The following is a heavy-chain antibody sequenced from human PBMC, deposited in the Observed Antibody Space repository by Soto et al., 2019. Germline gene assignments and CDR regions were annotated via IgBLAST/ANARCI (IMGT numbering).Heavy chain of an antibody. CDR3: ARASCSCGSCYSEACGLDY. CDR1: NFSITSGGYY. D-gene: IGHD2-15*01. J-gene: IGHJ4*02. CDR2: IYYSGSS. V-gene: IGHV4-31*03. Sequence: PSEPLPLTCTVSNFSITSGGYYWSWIRQHPGKGLEWIGHIYYSGSSYYNPPLQSRVTISLNTSKNYFSLKLCPLISPDTAVFNCARASCSCGSCYSEACGLDYWGQGTLVTVS.